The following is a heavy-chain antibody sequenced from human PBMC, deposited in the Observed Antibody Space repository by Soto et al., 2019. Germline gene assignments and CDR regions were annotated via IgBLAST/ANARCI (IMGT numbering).Heavy chain of an antibody. Sequence: QVQLVQSGAEVKRPGASVKISCMASGYTLIVFRIHWVRQAPGQRPEWMGWINPANGDTKYSQRFQARVTFTADTSASTAYMEVTSLRSEDTAVYYCARDPWDFWGQGTLVTVSS. V-gene: IGHV1-3*01. J-gene: IGHJ4*02. CDR2: INPANGDT. CDR1: GYTLIVFR. CDR3: ARDPWDF.